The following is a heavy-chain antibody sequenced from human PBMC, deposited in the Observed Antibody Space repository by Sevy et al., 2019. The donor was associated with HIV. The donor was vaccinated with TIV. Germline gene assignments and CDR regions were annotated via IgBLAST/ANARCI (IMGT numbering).Heavy chain of an antibody. J-gene: IGHJ6*03. CDR1: GGSISSGSYY. CDR2: ISYSGTT. Sequence: SETLSLTCTVSGGSISSGSYYWGWIRQSRGKGLEWIGTISYSGTTYYNPSLKSRVTISADTSKNQFSLNLSSVTAADTAIYYCARGYDHSNQYYYYYYMDVWGKWTTVTVSS. V-gene: IGHV4-39*02. D-gene: IGHD4-4*01. CDR3: ARGYDHSNQYYYYYYMDV.